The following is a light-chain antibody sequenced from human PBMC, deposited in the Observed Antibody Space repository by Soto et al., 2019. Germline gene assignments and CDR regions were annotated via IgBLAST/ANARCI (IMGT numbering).Light chain of an antibody. V-gene: IGLV1-51*01. CDR2: DNT. CDR3: GTWDISLRAVV. CDR1: DSNIGKHD. Sequence: QSVLTQPTSVSAAPGQKVTISCSGSDSNIGKHDVCWYQQLPGTAPTLVLYDNTKRPSGIPDRFSGSKSGTSVTLDITGLQPGDEADYYCGTWDISLRAVVFGGGTKVTVL. J-gene: IGLJ2*01.